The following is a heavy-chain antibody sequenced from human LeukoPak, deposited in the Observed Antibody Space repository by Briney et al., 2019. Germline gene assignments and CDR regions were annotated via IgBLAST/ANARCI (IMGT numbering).Heavy chain of an antibody. V-gene: IGHV3-23*01. J-gene: IGHJ5*02. CDR2: ISGSGGST. CDR3: AKDLSGDDCSSTSCYISWFDP. CDR1: GFTFSSYA. Sequence: GGSLRLSCAASGFTFSSYAMSWVRQAPGKGLEGVSAISGSGGSTYYADSVKGRFTISRDNSKNTLYLQMNSLRAEDTAVYYCAKDLSGDDCSSTSCYISWFDPWGQGTLVTVSS. D-gene: IGHD2-2*02.